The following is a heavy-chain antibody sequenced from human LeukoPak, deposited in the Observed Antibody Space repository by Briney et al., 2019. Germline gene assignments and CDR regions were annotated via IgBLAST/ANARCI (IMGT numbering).Heavy chain of an antibody. CDR3: AREVSVVAATVFDY. Sequence: PSETLSLTCTVSGGSISSYYWSWIRQPPGKGLEWIGYIHYSGGITYYNPSLKSRVTISVDTSKNQFSLKLSSVTAADTAVYYCAREVSVVAATVFDYWGQGTLVTVSS. CDR1: GGSISSYY. D-gene: IGHD2-15*01. J-gene: IGHJ4*02. V-gene: IGHV4-59*12. CDR2: IHYSGGIT.